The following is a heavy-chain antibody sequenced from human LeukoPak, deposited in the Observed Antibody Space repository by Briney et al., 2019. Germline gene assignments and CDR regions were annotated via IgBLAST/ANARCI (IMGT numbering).Heavy chain of an antibody. CDR2: IYHSGNT. V-gene: IGHV4-30-2*01. D-gene: IGHD3-22*01. CDR3: ARVYRDSSGYYTFDY. CDR1: GGSISSGGYS. Sequence: ASQTLSLTCAVSGGSISSGGYSWSWLRQPPGTGLEWIGYIYHSGNTYYNPSLKSRVTISVDRSKNQFSLKLSSVTAADTAVYYCARVYRDSSGYYTFDYWGQGTLVTVSS. J-gene: IGHJ4*02.